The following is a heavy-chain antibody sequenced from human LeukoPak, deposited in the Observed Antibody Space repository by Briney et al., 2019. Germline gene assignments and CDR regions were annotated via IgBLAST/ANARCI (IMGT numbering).Heavy chain of an antibody. D-gene: IGHD6-19*01. V-gene: IGHV3-23*01. CDR2: ISGSGGST. CDR1: GFTFSNYA. CDR3: AKDHSTDWYDWSY. Sequence: GRPLRLSCAASGFTFSNYAMSWVRQAPGKGLEWVSVISGSGGSTYYADFVKGRFTISRDNSKNTLYLQMNTVRAEDTAVYYCAKDHSTDWYDWSYWGQGTLVTVSS. J-gene: IGHJ4*02.